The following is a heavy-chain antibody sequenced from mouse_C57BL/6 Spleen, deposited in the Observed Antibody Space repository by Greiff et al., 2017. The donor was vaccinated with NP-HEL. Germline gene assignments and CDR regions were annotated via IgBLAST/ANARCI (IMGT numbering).Heavy chain of an antibody. CDR3: ARGITTVVAEDD. D-gene: IGHD1-1*01. V-gene: IGHV1-50*01. Sequence: VQLQQPGAELVKPGASVKLSCKASGYTFTSYWMQWVKQRPGQGLEWIGEIDPSDSYTNYNQKFKGKATLTVDTSSSTAYMQLSSLTSEDSAVYDCARGITTVVAEDDWGKGTTLTVSS. CDR2: IDPSDSYT. CDR1: GYTFTSYW. J-gene: IGHJ2*01.